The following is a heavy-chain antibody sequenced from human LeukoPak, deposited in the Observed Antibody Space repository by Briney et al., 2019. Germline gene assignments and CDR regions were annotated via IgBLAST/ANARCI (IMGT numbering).Heavy chain of an antibody. CDR2: INPGGGST. CDR1: GYTFTSYY. J-gene: IGHJ4*02. D-gene: IGHD3-9*01. CDR3: ARGLNFDWLSPFDY. V-gene: IGHV1-46*01. Sequence: ASVKVSCKASGYTFTSYYMHSVRQAPGQGLEWMGIINPGGGSTTYAQKFRGRVTMTRDTSTSTVYMELSSLRSEDTAVYFCARGLNFDWLSPFDYWGQGTLVTVSS.